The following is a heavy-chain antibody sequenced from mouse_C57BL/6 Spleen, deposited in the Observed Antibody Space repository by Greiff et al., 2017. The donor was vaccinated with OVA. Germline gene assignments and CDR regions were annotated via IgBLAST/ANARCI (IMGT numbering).Heavy chain of an antibody. CDR1: GFSLSTSGMG. D-gene: IGHD2-3*01. Sequence: QVQLKESGPGILQSSQTLSLTCSFSGFSLSTSGMGVSWIRQPSGKGLEWLAHIYWDDDKRYNPSLKSRLTISKDTSRNQVFLKITSVDTADTATYYGARFIYDGYYGFAYWGQGTLVTVSA. V-gene: IGHV8-12*01. CDR2: IYWDDDK. CDR3: ARFIYDGYYGFAY. J-gene: IGHJ3*01.